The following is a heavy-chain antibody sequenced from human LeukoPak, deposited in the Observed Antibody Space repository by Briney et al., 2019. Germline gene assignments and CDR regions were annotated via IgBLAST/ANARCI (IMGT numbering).Heavy chain of an antibody. CDR2: IKSDGRT. CDR1: GFTLSSYW. J-gene: IGHJ1*01. CDR3: ARAPSEIGGYYPEYFRH. D-gene: IGHD3-22*01. V-gene: IGHV3-74*01. Sequence: PGGSLRLSCAASGFTLSSYWMHWVRQAPGKGLVWVSRIKSDGRTNYADSVKGRFTISRDNAKNTVSLQMNSLRAEDTGVYYCARAPSEIGGYYPEYFRHWGQGTVVMVSS.